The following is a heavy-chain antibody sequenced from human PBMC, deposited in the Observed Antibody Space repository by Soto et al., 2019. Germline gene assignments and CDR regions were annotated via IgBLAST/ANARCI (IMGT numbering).Heavy chain of an antibody. V-gene: IGHV3-11*05. J-gene: IGHJ2*01. CDR3: ARLTVTRINWYFDL. D-gene: IGHD4-17*01. CDR2: ISSSSSYT. CDR1: GFTFSDYY. Sequence: QVQLVESGGGLVKPGGSLRLSCAASGFTFSDYYMSWIRQAPGKGLEWVSYISSSSSYTNYADSVKGRFTISRDNAKNPLYLQMNSLRAEDTAVYYCARLTVTRINWYFDLWGRGTLVTVSS.